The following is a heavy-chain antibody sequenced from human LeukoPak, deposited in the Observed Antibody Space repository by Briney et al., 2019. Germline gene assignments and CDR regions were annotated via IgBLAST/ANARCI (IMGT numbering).Heavy chain of an antibody. J-gene: IGHJ4*02. V-gene: IGHV3-30-3*01. CDR3: ARDSAAAGISGWDY. Sequence: PGRSLRLSCAASGFTLISYAMHWVRQAPGKGLEWVAVISYDGSNKYYADSVKGRFTISRDNSKNTLYLQMNSLRAEDTAVYYCARDSAAAGISGWDYWGQGTLVTVSS. CDR1: GFTLISYA. D-gene: IGHD6-13*01. CDR2: ISYDGSNK.